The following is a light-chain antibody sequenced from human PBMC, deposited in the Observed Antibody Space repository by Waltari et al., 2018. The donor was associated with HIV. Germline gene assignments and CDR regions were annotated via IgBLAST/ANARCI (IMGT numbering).Light chain of an antibody. V-gene: IGLV1-51*01. J-gene: IGLJ3*02. CDR3: AAWDHSLDGVV. CDR1: SSNIADNY. CDR2: AVG. Sequence: QSVLTQPPSVSAAPGQKVSISCSGSSSNIADNYVSWYKRLPGAGPKLLTYAVGGRPSGAPGRFSASNSGAAATLVITGVQTEDEGDYFCAAWDHSLDGVVFGGGTTLSVL.